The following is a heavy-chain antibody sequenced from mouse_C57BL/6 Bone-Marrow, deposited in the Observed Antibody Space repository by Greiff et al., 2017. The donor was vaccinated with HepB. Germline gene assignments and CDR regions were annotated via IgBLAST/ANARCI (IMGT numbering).Heavy chain of an antibody. J-gene: IGHJ4*01. CDR2: IHPNSGRT. Sequence: VQLQQPGAELVKPGASVKLSCQASGYTFTSYWMHWVKQRPGHGLEWIGMIHPNSGRTNYNEKFKSKATLTVDKSSSTAYMQRSSLTSEDSAVYYGARDDYGTAKDYWGQGTSVTVAS. D-gene: IGHD1-1*01. CDR3: ARDDYGTAKDY. V-gene: IGHV1-64*01. CDR1: GYTFTSYW.